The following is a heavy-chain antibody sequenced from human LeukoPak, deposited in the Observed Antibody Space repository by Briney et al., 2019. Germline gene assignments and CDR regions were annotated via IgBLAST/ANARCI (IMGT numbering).Heavy chain of an antibody. CDR3: ARTPGIAAPSVGLYYYHYMDV. Sequence: ASVKVSCKTSGYTFTSYGISWVRQAPGQGLEWMGWISADNGNTNYAQKFQGRVTITADESTSTAYMELSSLRSEDTAVYYCARTPGIAAPSVGLYYYHYMDVWGKGTTVTVSS. CDR2: ISADNGNT. V-gene: IGHV1-18*01. D-gene: IGHD6-6*01. J-gene: IGHJ6*03. CDR1: GYTFTSYG.